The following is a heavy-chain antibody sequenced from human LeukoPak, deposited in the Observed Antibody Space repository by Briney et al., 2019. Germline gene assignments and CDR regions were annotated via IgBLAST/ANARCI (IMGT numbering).Heavy chain of an antibody. Sequence: SVNVSCTASGNSISNYAVSWVRQAPGQGFEWMGGIIPIFGTADYAQKFQGRVTITADQSTSTTYMALSSLKSEDTATYYCTTRACHAGGCSSSFYYYYGLHFWGQGTTVSVSS. CDR2: IIPIFGTA. V-gene: IGHV1-69*13. J-gene: IGHJ6*02. CDR1: GNSISNYA. D-gene: IGHD3-16*01. CDR3: TTRACHAGGCSSSFYYYYGLHF.